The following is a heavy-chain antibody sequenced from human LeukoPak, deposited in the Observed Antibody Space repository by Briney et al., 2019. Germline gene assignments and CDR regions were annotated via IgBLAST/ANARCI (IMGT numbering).Heavy chain of an antibody. J-gene: IGHJ4*02. Sequence: GRSLRLSCAASGFTFSSYGMHWVRQAPGKGLEWVAVISYDGNNKYYTDSVKGRFTISRDNAKNTLYLQMNSLRAEDTAVYYCARDGVATIPLDYWGQGTLVTVSS. V-gene: IGHV3-30*03. CDR1: GFTFSSYG. CDR2: ISYDGNNK. D-gene: IGHD5-12*01. CDR3: ARDGVATIPLDY.